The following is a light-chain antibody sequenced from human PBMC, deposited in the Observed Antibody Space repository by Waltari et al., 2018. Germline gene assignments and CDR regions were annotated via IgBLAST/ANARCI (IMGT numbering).Light chain of an antibody. CDR3: QHYVRLPAT. CDR2: GTS. J-gene: IGKJ1*01. Sequence: EIVLTQSPGTLSLSPGERATLSCRASQSVSRALAWYQQTPGQAPRLLIYGTSNRATGIPDRFSGSGSGTDFSLTISRLEPEDVAVYFCQHYVRLPATFGQGTKVEIK. V-gene: IGKV3-20*01. CDR1: QSVSRA.